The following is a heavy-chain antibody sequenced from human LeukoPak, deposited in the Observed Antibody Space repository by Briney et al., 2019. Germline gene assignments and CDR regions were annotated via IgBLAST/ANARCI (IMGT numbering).Heavy chain of an antibody. D-gene: IGHD3-16*01. Sequence: GGSLRLSCAGSGFTFSDYYMSWIRQAPGKGLEWFSYIRSTGTAINYADSVKGRFTISRDNAKNSVYLQMNSLRVEDTAVYYCARDVKGGNFDYWGQGTLVTVSS. CDR1: GFTFSDYY. CDR3: ARDVKGGNFDY. J-gene: IGHJ4*02. V-gene: IGHV3-11*04. CDR2: IRSTGTAI.